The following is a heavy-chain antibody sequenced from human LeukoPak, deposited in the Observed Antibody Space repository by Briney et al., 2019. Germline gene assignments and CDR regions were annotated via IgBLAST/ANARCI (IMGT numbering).Heavy chain of an antibody. CDR2: IRRGANSYTT. J-gene: IGHJ3*02. D-gene: IGHD3-16*01. CDR3: SRDGGEGGNSAFDI. CDR1: GFTFSDYI. V-gene: IGHV3-72*01. Sequence: GGSLRLSCAASGFTFSDYILDWVRQAPGKGLEWVGRIRRGANSYTTEYAASVKGRFTISRDDSKNSLYLHMDSLKTEDTAVYHCSRDGGEGGNSAFDIWGQGTMVTVSS.